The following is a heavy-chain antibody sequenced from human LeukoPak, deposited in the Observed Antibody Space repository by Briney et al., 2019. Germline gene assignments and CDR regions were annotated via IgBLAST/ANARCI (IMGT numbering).Heavy chain of an antibody. J-gene: IGHJ5*02. CDR1: GGSFSGYY. Sequence: PSETLSLTCAVYGGSFSGYYWSWIRQPPGKGLEWIGEINHSGSTNYNPSLKSRVTISVDTSKNQFSLKLSSVTAADTAVYYCARVSRVLRYFDWLVLDWFDPWGQGTLVTVSS. D-gene: IGHD3-9*01. CDR3: ARVSRVLRYFDWLVLDWFDP. V-gene: IGHV4-34*01. CDR2: INHSGST.